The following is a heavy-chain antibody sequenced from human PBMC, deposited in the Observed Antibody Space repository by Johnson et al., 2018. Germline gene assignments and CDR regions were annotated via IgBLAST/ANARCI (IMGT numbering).Heavy chain of an antibody. Sequence: EVQLVETGGGLVKPGGSLRLSCAASGFRFSNSSMSWVRLAPGKGLEWVSSIGTTGRYIYYADPVTGRFTISRDNAKNSLFLQISGLRVDDTAFYYCASDWAVGRAFDIGGQGTMVTVSS. CDR1: GFRFSNSS. J-gene: IGHJ3*02. V-gene: IGHV3-21*01. CDR3: ASDWAVGRAFDI. CDR2: IGTTGRYI. D-gene: IGHD3-16*01.